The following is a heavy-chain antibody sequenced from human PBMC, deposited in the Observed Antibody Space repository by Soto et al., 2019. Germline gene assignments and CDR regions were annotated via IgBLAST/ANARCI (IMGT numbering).Heavy chain of an antibody. CDR3: ARHVMGARWWVAEPL. Sequence: EVKRVQSGAEVKKPGEALRISCKGSGYSFTSYWISWVRQMPGKGLEWMGRIDPSDSYTNYSPSFQGHVTISADKSITTAYLQWSSLKASDNAMYYCARHVMGARWWVAEPLWGQGTLVTVSS. CDR2: IDPSDSYT. D-gene: IGHD2-15*01. J-gene: IGHJ4*02. V-gene: IGHV5-10-1*01. CDR1: GYSFTSYW.